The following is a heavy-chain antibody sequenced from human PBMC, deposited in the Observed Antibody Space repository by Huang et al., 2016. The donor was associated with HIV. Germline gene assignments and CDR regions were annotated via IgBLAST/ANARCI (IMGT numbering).Heavy chain of an antibody. CDR3: ARGEWFGELTLDY. CDR1: GFSVSDNY. CDR2: RFSGGAT. J-gene: IGHJ4*02. V-gene: IGHV3-53*01. Sequence: EVQLVESGGGLIQPGGSLRLSCAASGFSVSDNYMTWVRQAPGKGREGVSDRFSGGATYYADSVKGRFTISRDKSKNTLFLQMNSLRAEDTAVYDCARGEWFGELTLDYWGQGTLVTVSS. D-gene: IGHD3-10*01.